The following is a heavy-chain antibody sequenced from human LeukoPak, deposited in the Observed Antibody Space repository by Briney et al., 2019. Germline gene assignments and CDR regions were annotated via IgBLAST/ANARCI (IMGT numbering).Heavy chain of an antibody. Sequence: PSETLSLTCAVYGGSFSGYYWSWIRQPPGKGLEWIGEINHSGSTNYNPSLKSRVTISVDTSKNQFSLKLSSVTAADTAVYYCASSYYDSSPTRKGAFDIWGQGTMVTVSS. CDR1: GGSFSGYY. V-gene: IGHV4-34*01. J-gene: IGHJ3*02. D-gene: IGHD3-22*01. CDR2: INHSGST. CDR3: ASSYYDSSPTRKGAFDI.